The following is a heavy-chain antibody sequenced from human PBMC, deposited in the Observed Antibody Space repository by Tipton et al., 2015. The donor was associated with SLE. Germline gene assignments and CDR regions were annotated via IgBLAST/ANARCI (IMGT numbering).Heavy chain of an antibody. D-gene: IGHD5-24*01. J-gene: IGHJ2*01. CDR2: IYTSGST. CDR1: GVSISSHY. CDR3: AREQRWPEDFDL. V-gene: IGHV4-4*07. Sequence: TLSLTCTVSGVSISSHYWTWIRQPAGKGLEWIGHIYTSGSTNYNPSLKSRVTISVDTSKNQFSLKLSSVTAADTAVYYCAREQRWPEDFDLWGRGTLVTVSS.